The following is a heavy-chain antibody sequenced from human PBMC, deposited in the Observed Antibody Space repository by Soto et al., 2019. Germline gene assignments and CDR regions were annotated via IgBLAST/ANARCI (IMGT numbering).Heavy chain of an antibody. Sequence: SETLSLTCAVYGGFVSSGNYYWSWIRQPPGKGLEWIGEKSHSGGTHFNPSLKSRVTISVDTSKNQFSLKMSSVTAADTALYYCALVERGTATTVVDAFDIWGPGTMVTVSS. J-gene: IGHJ3*02. V-gene: IGHV4-61*01. CDR1: GGFVSSGNYY. D-gene: IGHD1-1*01. CDR3: ALVERGTATTVVDAFDI. CDR2: KSHSGGT.